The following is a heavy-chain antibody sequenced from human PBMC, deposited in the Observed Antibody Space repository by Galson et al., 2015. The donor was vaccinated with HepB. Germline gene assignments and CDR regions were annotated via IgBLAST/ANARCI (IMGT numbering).Heavy chain of an antibody. J-gene: IGHJ4*02. D-gene: IGHD2-2*01. CDR1: GGSISSSI. CDR3: ARVGVVPAAMEVD. CDR2: ISSSSSYI. V-gene: IGHV3-21*01. Sequence: ETLSLTCAVSGGSISSSIWWSWVRQAPGKGLEWVSSISSSSSYIYYADSVKGRFTISRDNAKNSPYLQMNSLRAEDTAVYYCARVGVVPAAMEVDWGQGTLVTVSS.